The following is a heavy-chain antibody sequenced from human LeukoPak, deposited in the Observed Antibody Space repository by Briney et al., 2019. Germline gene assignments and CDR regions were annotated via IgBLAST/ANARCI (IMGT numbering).Heavy chain of an antibody. V-gene: IGHV3-30*02. CDR3: AKDYGDYLATFDY. D-gene: IGHD4-17*01. CDR2: IRYDGSNK. CDR1: GFTFSSYG. Sequence: GGSLRLSCAASGFTFSSYGMHWARQAPGKGLEWVAFIRYDGSNKYYADSVKGRFTISRDNSKNTLYLQMNSLRAEDTAVYYCAKDYGDYLATFDYWGQGTLVTVSS. J-gene: IGHJ4*02.